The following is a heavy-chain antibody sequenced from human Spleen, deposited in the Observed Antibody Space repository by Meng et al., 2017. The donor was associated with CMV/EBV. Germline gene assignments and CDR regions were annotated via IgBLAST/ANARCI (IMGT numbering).Heavy chain of an antibody. CDR2: IKQDGSEK. V-gene: IGHV3-7*03. D-gene: IGHD3-10*01. Sequence: GGSLRLSCVASGFTFNTYWMSWVRQAPGKGLEWVANIKQDGSEKYYVGSVKGRFTISRDNAKNSLYLQMNSLRADDTAMYYCAREHFTGSGCALNIWGQGTTVTVSS. J-gene: IGHJ6*02. CDR3: AREHFTGSGCALNI. CDR1: GFTFNTYW.